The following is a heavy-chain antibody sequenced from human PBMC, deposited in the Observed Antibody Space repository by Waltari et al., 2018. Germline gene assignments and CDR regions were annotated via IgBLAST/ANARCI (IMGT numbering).Heavy chain of an antibody. J-gene: IGHJ4*02. D-gene: IGHD7-27*01. Sequence: EVQLVESGGGLVQPGGSLRLPCAASGFTFSSDAMSWVRQAPGKGLEWVSAISGNGGSTYYADSVKGRFTISRDNSKNTLYLQMNRLRAEDTAVYYCAFFRRTGAVDYWGQGTLVTVSS. CDR1: GFTFSSDA. V-gene: IGHV3-23*04. CDR3: AFFRRTGAVDY. CDR2: ISGNGGST.